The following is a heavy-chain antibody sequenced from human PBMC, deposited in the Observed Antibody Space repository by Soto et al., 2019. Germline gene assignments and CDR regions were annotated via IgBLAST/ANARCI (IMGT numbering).Heavy chain of an antibody. J-gene: IGHJ6*03. V-gene: IGHV3-74*01. D-gene: IGHD2-2*01. CDR2: INSDGSST. Sequence: SLRLSCAASGFTFSSYWMHWVRQAPGKGLVWVSRINSDGSSTSYADSVKGRFTISRDNAKNTLYLQMNSLRAEDTAVYYCARWASSTDDYYYYYMDVWGKGTAVTVS. CDR3: ARWASSTDDYYYYYMDV. CDR1: GFTFSSYW.